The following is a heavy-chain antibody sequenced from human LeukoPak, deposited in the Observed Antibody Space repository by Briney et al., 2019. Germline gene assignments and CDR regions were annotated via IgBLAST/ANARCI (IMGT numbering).Heavy chain of an antibody. Sequence: SETLSLTCAVYGGSFSGYYWSWIRQPPVKGLEWIGEINHSGSTNYNPSLKSRVTISVDTSKNQFSLKLSSVTAADTAVYYCARGCSSGFDYWGQGTLVTVSS. CDR1: GGSFSGYY. CDR3: ARGCSSGFDY. V-gene: IGHV4-34*01. CDR2: INHSGST. J-gene: IGHJ4*02. D-gene: IGHD3-22*01.